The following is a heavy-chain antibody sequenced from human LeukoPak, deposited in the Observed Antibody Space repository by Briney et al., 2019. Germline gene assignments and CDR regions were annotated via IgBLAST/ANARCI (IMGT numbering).Heavy chain of an antibody. V-gene: IGHV3-23*01. J-gene: IGHJ4*02. Sequence: GGSLRLSCAASGFTFSSYAMSWVRQAPGKGLEWVSAISASGGSTYHADSVKGRFTISRDNSKNTLYLQMNSLRAEDTAVYYCAKATAYCGGDCYAYYFDCWGRGTLVTVSS. CDR3: AKATAYCGGDCYAYYFDC. CDR2: ISASGGST. D-gene: IGHD2-21*02. CDR1: GFTFSSYA.